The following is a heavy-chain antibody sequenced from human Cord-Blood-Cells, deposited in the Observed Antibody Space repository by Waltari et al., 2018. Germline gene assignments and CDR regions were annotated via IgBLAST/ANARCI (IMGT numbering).Heavy chain of an antibody. CDR2: IDYSGGT. CDR3: ARLGSGTTFDY. J-gene: IGHJ4*02. CDR1: GCSISSTSYY. V-gene: IGHV4-39*01. Sequence: QLQLQESGPGLVKPSETLSLTCTVSGCSISSTSYYSGRVRQPPGKGLEWIGSIDYSGGTYHNPSLKGRLTISVDTPTNQFSLKLSSVTAADTAVYYCARLGSGTTFDYWGQGTLVTVSS. D-gene: IGHD1-1*01.